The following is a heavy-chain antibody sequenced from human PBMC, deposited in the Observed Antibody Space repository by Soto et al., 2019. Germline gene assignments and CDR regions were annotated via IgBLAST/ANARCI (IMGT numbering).Heavy chain of an antibody. CDR1: GGTFSSYG. V-gene: IGHV1-69*13. CDR2: IIPLFDTT. J-gene: IGHJ5*02. Sequence: GASVKVSCKASGGTFSSYGISWVRQAPGQGLEWMGGIIPLFDTTNYAQKFQGRVTIIADESTSTVHMELSSLRSEDTAVYYCARVINVRLVYAPKAPFDPWGQGTLVTVSS. CDR3: ARVINVRLVYAPKAPFDP. D-gene: IGHD2-8*01.